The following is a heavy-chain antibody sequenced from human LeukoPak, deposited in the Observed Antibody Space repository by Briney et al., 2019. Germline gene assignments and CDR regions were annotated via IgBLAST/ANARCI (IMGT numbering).Heavy chain of an antibody. V-gene: IGHV4-61*01. CDR2: IYYSGST. J-gene: IGHJ4*02. CDR1: GGSISSSSYY. Sequence: SETLSLTCTVSGGSISSSSYYWSWIRQPPGKGLEWIGYIYYSGSTNYNPSLKSRVTISVDTSKNQFSLKLSSVTAADTAVYYCARGGPVGGTAMVGPIDYWGQGTLVTVSS. D-gene: IGHD5-18*01. CDR3: ARGGPVGGTAMVGPIDY.